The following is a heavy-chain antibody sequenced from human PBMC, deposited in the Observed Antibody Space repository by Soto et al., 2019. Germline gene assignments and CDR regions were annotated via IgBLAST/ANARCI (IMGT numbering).Heavy chain of an antibody. Sequence: GALRLSCAASGFTFSSHAMGWLRQAPGTEPEWVAFVDGSGADTSYADSVKGRFTISRDNSENSLFLHMNSLRAEDTGRYFCAKEIFAAAYAATSAFDLWGQGTLVTVSS. V-gene: IGHV3-23*01. J-gene: IGHJ4*02. CDR2: VDGSGADT. D-gene: IGHD2-8*01. CDR1: GFTFSSHA. CDR3: AKEIFAAAYAATSAFDL.